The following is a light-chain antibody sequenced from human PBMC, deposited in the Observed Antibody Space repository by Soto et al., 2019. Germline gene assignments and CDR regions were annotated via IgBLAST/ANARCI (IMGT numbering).Light chain of an antibody. Sequence: DIQMTQSPSSVSASGGDRITITCRASQGISSWLAWYQQKPGKAPKLLIYAASSLQSGVPSRFSGSGSGTEFTLTISSLQPDDFATYYCQHYNSYSEAFGQGTKVDIK. CDR3: QHYNSYSEA. V-gene: IGKV1D-16*01. CDR2: AAS. CDR1: QGISSW. J-gene: IGKJ1*01.